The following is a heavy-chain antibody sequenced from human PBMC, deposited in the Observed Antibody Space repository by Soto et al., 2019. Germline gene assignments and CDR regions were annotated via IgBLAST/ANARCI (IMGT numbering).Heavy chain of an antibody. D-gene: IGHD2-8*01. CDR1: GGSISGGVHS. CDR2: IFDSGST. V-gene: IGHV4-30-4*01. CDR3: ARELMTLTNDWYFDL. Sequence: QVQLQESGPGLVKPSETLSLTCTVSGGSISGGVHSWSWIRQPPGKGLEWIGHIFDSGSTYYNPSLKSRLTISGDTSKNQFSLRLSSVPAADTAVYYWARELMTLTNDWYFDLWGRGTLVTVSS. J-gene: IGHJ2*01.